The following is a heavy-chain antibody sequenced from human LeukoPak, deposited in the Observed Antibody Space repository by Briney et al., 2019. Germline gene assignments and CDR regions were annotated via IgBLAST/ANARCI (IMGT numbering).Heavy chain of an antibody. J-gene: IGHJ4*02. Sequence: PGGCLRLSCAASGFTFSSYEMNWVREAPGKGLAWVSSISSSGSYIYYADSVKGRFTFSRDNAKNSLYLQMNSLRAEDTAVYYCARGSGVQVWSSLDYWGQGTLVTVSS. V-gene: IGHV3-21*01. CDR3: ARGSGVQVWSSLDY. CDR2: ISSSGSYI. CDR1: GFTFSSYE. D-gene: IGHD5-18*01.